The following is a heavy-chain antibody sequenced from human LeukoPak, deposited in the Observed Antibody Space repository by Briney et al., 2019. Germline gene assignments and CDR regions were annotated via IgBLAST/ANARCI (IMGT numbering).Heavy chain of an antibody. CDR1: GGTFSSYA. D-gene: IGHD6-13*01. CDR3: AIRIAAAGIDY. V-gene: IGHV1-69*13. CDR2: IIPIFGTA. J-gene: IGHJ4*02. Sequence: SVKVSCKASGGTFSSYAISWVRQAPGQGLEWMGGIIPIFGTANYAQKSQGRVTITADESTSTAYMELSSLRSEDTAVYYCAIRIAAAGIDYWGQGTLVTVSS.